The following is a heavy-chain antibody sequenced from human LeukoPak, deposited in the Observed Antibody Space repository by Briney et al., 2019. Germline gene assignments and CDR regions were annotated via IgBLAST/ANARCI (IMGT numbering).Heavy chain of an antibody. V-gene: IGHV3-21*01. CDR1: GFTFSSYS. Sequence: GSLRLSCAASGFTFSSYSMNWVRQAPGKGLEWVSSISSSSSYIYYADSVKGRFTISRDNAKNSLYLQMNSLRAEDTAVYYCARGGYSGYFFDYWGQGTLVTVSS. CDR2: ISSSSSYI. D-gene: IGHD5-12*01. CDR3: ARGGYSGYFFDY. J-gene: IGHJ4*02.